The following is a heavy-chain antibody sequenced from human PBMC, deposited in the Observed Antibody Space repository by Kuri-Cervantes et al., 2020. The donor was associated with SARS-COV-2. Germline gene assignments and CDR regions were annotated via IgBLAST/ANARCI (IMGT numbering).Heavy chain of an antibody. CDR1: GFTLSSHS. CDR2: IGSRSSST. J-gene: IGHJ3*02. Sequence: GESLKISCAASGFTLSSHSVNWVRRAPGKGLEWVSSIGSRSSSTYYSDSVRGRFTISRDNAKNSLYLQMNSLRAEDTAVYYCARDPSQGRADIWGQGTMVTVSS. CDR3: ARDPSQGRADI. V-gene: IGHV3-21*01.